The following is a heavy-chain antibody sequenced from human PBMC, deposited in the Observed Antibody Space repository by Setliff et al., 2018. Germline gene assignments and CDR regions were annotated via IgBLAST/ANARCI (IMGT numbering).Heavy chain of an antibody. CDR3: ARGPRHNFWSGYYLVAVNY. D-gene: IGHD3-3*01. Sequence: ASVKVSCKASGYTFTNYDINWVRQATGQGLEWMGWIDPNSGNTGYAQNFQGRVTMTRNTSISTAYMELSSLRFEDTAVYYCARGPRHNFWSGYYLVAVNYWGQGTLVTVSS. V-gene: IGHV1-8*02. CDR1: GYTFTNYD. J-gene: IGHJ4*02. CDR2: IDPNSGNT.